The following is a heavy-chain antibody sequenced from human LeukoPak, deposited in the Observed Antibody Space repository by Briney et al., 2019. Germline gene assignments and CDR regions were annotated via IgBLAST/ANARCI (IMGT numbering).Heavy chain of an antibody. J-gene: IGHJ6*03. Sequence: GGSLRLSCAASGFTFSSYWMSWVRQAPGKGLEWVANIKQDGSEKYYVDSVKGRFTISRDNAKNSLYLQMNSLRAEDTAVYYCARGTGTTDRYYYYMDVWGKGTTVTVSS. V-gene: IGHV3-7*04. D-gene: IGHD1-7*01. CDR3: ARGTGTTDRYYYYMDV. CDR2: IKQDGSEK. CDR1: GFTFSSYW.